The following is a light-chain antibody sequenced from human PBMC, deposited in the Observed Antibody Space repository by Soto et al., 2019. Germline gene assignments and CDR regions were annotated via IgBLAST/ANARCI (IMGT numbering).Light chain of an antibody. CDR2: DTS. Sequence: EIVLTQSPDTLSLSPGERATLSCRASQSVPNSRLAWYQQKPGQAPSLVISDTSIRATGIPDRLSGSGSGTDFSLIIGRLEPEDFAVYIGQQYGASPWTFGQGTKVEIK. CDR1: QSVPNSR. V-gene: IGKV3-20*01. CDR3: QQYGASPWT. J-gene: IGKJ1*01.